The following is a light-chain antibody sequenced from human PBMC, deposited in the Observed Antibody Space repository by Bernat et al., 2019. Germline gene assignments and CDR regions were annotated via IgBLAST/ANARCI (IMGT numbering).Light chain of an antibody. CDR3: QHYGSSPFT. CDR1: QSVSGD. J-gene: IGKJ3*01. Sequence: EIVLTQSPATLSLSPGERATLSCRASQSVSGDLGWYQQKPGQAPRLLIYGASSRATGIPDRFSGSGSGTDFTLTISRLEPEDFAVYYCQHYGSSPFTFGPGTKVDIK. CDR2: GAS. V-gene: IGKV3-20*01.